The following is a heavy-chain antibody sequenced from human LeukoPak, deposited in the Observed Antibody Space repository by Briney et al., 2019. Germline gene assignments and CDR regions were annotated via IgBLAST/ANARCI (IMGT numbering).Heavy chain of an antibody. Sequence: PSETLSLTCTVSDGSVSNYYWSWIRQPPGKGLEWIGYIFSSETTNYNPSLRGRVAISVDTSKNQVSLNLRSVTAADTAVYYCARAPHWSPGWFDPWGQGTLVTVSS. V-gene: IGHV4-59*02. J-gene: IGHJ5*02. CDR3: ARAPHWSPGWFDP. CDR2: IFSSETT. D-gene: IGHD2-8*02. CDR1: DGSVSNYY.